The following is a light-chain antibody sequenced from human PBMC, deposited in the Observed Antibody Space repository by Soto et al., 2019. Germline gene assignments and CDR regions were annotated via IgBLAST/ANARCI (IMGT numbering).Light chain of an antibody. J-gene: IGLJ2*01. CDR3: TSYGGNYNVV. Sequence: QSALTQPPSASGSPGQSVTISCTGTTSDVGGYNYVSWYQQHPGKAPKLMIYEVSERPSGVPDRFSGSKSGNTASLTVSGLQADDEADYYCTSYGGNYNVVFGGGTKVTVL. V-gene: IGLV2-8*01. CDR1: TSDVGGYNY. CDR2: EVS.